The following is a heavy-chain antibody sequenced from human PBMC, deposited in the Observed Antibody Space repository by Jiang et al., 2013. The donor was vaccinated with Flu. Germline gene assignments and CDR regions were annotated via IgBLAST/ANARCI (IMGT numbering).Heavy chain of an antibody. Sequence: SQTLSLTCAISGDSVSSNSAAWNWIRQSPSRGLEWLGRTYYRSKWFNEYALSVRSRIAINPDTSKNQFSLQLDSVTPEDTAMYYCVRGYNDYTPAFDFWGQGTLVTVSS. CDR3: VRGYNDYTPAFDF. J-gene: IGHJ4*02. V-gene: IGHV6-1*01. D-gene: IGHD5-24*01. CDR1: GDSVSSNSAA. CDR2: TYYRSKWFN.